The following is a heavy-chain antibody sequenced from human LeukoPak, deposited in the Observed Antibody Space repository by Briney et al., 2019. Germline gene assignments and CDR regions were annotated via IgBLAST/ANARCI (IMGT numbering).Heavy chain of an antibody. CDR2: IYYFGNT. CDR1: NGSMNSGGYY. J-gene: IGHJ5*02. D-gene: IGHD3-22*01. Sequence: PSETLSLTCTVSNGSMNSGGYYWSWIRQHPGKGLEWIGPIYYFGNTYYNPSLKSRVIISVDTSKNQFSLKMSSVTAADTAVYYCARGSGYFDSRGTVSWFDPWGQGTLVTVSS. CDR3: ARGSGYFDSRGTVSWFDP. V-gene: IGHV4-31*03.